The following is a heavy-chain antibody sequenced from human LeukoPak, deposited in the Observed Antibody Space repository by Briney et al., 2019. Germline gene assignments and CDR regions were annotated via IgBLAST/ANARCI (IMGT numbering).Heavy chain of an antibody. Sequence: PGGSLRLSCAASGFTFSSYWMSWVRQAPGKGLEWVANIKQGGSEKYYVDSVKGRFTISRDNAKNSLYLQMNSLRAEDTAVYYCARGGDSSSWYFSVVSPIDYWGQGTLVTVSS. V-gene: IGHV3-7*01. CDR1: GFTFSSYW. CDR2: IKQGGSEK. D-gene: IGHD6-13*01. J-gene: IGHJ4*02. CDR3: ARGGDSSSWYFSVVSPIDY.